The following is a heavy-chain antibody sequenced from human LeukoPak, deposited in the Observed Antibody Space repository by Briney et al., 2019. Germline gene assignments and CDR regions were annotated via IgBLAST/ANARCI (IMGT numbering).Heavy chain of an antibody. CDR2: ISGSGGST. Sequence: PGGSLRLSCAASGFTFSSYAMSWVRQAPGKGLEWVSAISGSGGSTYYADSVKGRFTISRDNSKNTLYLQMNSLRAEDTAVYYCAKDLRLDGYHGAFDYWGQGTLVTVSS. D-gene: IGHD5-24*01. J-gene: IGHJ4*02. CDR3: AKDLRLDGYHGAFDY. V-gene: IGHV3-23*01. CDR1: GFTFSSYA.